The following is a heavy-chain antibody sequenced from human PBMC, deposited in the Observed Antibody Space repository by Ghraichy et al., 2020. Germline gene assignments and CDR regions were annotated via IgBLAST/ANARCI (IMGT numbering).Heavy chain of an antibody. J-gene: IGHJ4*02. CDR2: ISSSSNYI. CDR1: GFTFSSYS. V-gene: IGHV3-21*01. D-gene: IGHD5-18*01. CDR3: ARVTYARGYTYPYYFDS. Sequence: GGSLRLSCAASGFTFSSYSMNWVRQAPGKGLEWVSSISSSSNYIYYADSVKGRFTISRDNAKNSLDLQMNSLRADDTAVYYCARVTYARGYTYPYYFDSWGQGTLVTVSS.